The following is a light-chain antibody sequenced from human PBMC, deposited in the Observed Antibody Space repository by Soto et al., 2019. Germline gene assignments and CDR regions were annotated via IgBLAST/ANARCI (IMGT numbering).Light chain of an antibody. CDR1: RSNIGGNT. CDR3: AAWDDSLNGPV. Sequence: QPVLTQPPSASGTPGQRVTISCSGSRSNIGGNTVNWYQQFPGAAPKLLIYGNDQRPSGVPARFSGSKSATSASLAISGLQSEDEADYYCAAWDDSLNGPVFGTGTKLTVL. CDR2: GND. V-gene: IGLV1-44*01. J-gene: IGLJ1*01.